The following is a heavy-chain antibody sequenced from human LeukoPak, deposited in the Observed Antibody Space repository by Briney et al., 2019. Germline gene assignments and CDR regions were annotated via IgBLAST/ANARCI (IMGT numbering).Heavy chain of an antibody. CDR2: ITANGDST. D-gene: IGHD2-21*02. V-gene: IGHV3-43*02. CDR1: GFSFAYYA. Sequence: PGGSLRLSCAASGFSFAYYAMHWVRQAPGKGLEWVSLITANGDSTYYADSVKGRFIISRDNSKNSLSLQMNSLRTEDTALYYCAKDIEAGTAGFSFDYWGQGTLVAVSS. CDR3: AKDIEAGTAGFSFDY. J-gene: IGHJ4*02.